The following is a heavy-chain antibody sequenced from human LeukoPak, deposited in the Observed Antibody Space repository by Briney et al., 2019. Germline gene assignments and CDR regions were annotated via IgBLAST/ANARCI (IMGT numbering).Heavy chain of an antibody. J-gene: IGHJ4*02. Sequence: GGSLRLSCAASGFTFSSYAMSWVRQAPGKGLEWVSAISGSGGSTYYADSVKGRFTISRDNSKNTLYLQMNSLRAEDTAVYYCAKDVISMSWEQWLYFDFWGQGTLVTVSS. CDR2: ISGSGGST. CDR3: AKDVISMSWEQWLYFDF. V-gene: IGHV3-23*01. CDR1: GFTFSSYA. D-gene: IGHD6-19*01.